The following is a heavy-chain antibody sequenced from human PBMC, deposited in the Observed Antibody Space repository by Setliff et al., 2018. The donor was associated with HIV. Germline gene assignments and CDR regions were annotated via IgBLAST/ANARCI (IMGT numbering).Heavy chain of an antibody. CDR3: ARGYVGSSGYYSDY. Sequence: QPGGSLRLSCAASGFTFSSYEMNWVRQAPGKGLEWVSYISSSGSSRYYADSVKGRFTISRDNAKDSLYLQMNSLRAEDTAVYYCARGYVGSSGYYSDYWGQGTQVTVSS. D-gene: IGHD3-22*01. J-gene: IGHJ4*02. CDR1: GFTFSSYE. CDR2: ISSSGSSR. V-gene: IGHV3-48*03.